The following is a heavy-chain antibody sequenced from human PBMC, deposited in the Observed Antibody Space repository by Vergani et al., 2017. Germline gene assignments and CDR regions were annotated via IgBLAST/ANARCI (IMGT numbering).Heavy chain of an antibody. CDR3: ARDFAGECNSDRCYTGGL. CDR1: GYTFTAYG. D-gene: IGHD2/OR15-2a*01. J-gene: IGHJ4*02. V-gene: IGHV1-18*01. CDR2: ITAYNGDP. Sequence: QVQLVQSGAEMKKPGASVKVSCKASGYTFTAYGISWVRQAPGQGLEWLGWITAYNGDPKYTRRLQDRITLTTDPSTATVYLELRSLRSDDTVVYYCARDFAGECNSDRCYTGGLWGQGTLVTVSS.